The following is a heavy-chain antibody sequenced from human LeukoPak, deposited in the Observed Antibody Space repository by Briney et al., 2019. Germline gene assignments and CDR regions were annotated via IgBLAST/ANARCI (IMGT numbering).Heavy chain of an antibody. CDR2: ISGRAGST. CDR3: AKGGPYSSSPDFDY. D-gene: IGHD6-6*01. J-gene: IGHJ4*02. Sequence: PGGSLRLSCAASGFSVSSNFMSWVRQAPGKGLEWVSSISGRAGSTYYADSVKGRFTISRDNSKNTLFLQMNSLRAKDTAVYYCAKGGPYSSSPDFDYWGQGTLVTVSS. V-gene: IGHV3-23*01. CDR1: GFSVSSNF.